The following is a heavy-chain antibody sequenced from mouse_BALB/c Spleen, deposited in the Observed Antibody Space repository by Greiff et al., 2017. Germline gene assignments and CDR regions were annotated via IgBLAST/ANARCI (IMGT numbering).Heavy chain of an antibody. Sequence: EVKLMESGGGLVKPGGSLKLSCAASGFTFSSYAMSWVRQTPEKRLEWVATISSGGSYTYYPDSVKGRFTISRDNAKNTLYLQMSSLRSEDTAMYYCARDGYAMDYWGQGTSVTVSS. CDR3: ARDGYAMDY. CDR1: GFTFSSYA. CDR2: ISSGGSYT. J-gene: IGHJ4*01. V-gene: IGHV5-9-3*01. D-gene: IGHD2-3*01.